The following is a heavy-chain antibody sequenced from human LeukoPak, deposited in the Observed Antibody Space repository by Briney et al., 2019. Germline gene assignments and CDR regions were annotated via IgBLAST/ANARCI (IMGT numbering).Heavy chain of an antibody. CDR1: GFTLTSYA. CDR2: ISWNSGSI. V-gene: IGHV3-9*01. CDR3: AKDAVAGTYYYGMDV. Sequence: AGGPLRLSCAASGFTLTSYAMHWVRQAPGKGLEWVSGISWNSGSIGYADSVKGRFTISRDNAKNSLYLQMNSLRAEDTALYYCAKDAVAGTYYYGMDVWGQGTTVTVSS. J-gene: IGHJ6*02. D-gene: IGHD6-19*01.